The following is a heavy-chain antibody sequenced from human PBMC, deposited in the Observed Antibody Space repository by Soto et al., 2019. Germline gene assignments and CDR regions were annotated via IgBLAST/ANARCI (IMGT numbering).Heavy chain of an antibody. J-gene: IGHJ6*02. V-gene: IGHV3-7*03. D-gene: IGHD2-15*01. CDR2: IKQDGSEK. CDR1: GFTFSSYW. Sequence: GGSLRLSCAASGFTFSSYWMSWVRQAPGKGLEWVANIKQDGSEKYYVDSVKGRFTISRDNAKNSLYLQMNSLRAEDTAVYYCARGDDCSGGSCYPRYYYYYGMDVWGQGTTVTVS. CDR3: ARGDDCSGGSCYPRYYYYYGMDV.